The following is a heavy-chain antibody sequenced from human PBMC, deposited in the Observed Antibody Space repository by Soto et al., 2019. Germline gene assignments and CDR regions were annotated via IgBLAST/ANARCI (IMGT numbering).Heavy chain of an antibody. D-gene: IGHD3-10*01. Sequence: QIQLVQSGAEVKKPGASVKVSCRASGYTFTGSYLHWVRQAPGQGVEWMGWVNPISGDTNYAQKFQDRVIMTRDRSITTVHMELSRLRSDDTAVYYCAREEGFRITMDRGRWFDPWGQGTLVTVSS. CDR3: AREEGFRITMDRGRWFDP. V-gene: IGHV1-2*02. J-gene: IGHJ5*02. CDR2: VNPISGDT. CDR1: GYTFTGSY.